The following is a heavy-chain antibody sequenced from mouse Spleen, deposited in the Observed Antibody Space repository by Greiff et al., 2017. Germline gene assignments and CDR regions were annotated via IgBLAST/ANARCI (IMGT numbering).Heavy chain of an antibody. J-gene: IGHJ3*01. Sequence: EVQRVESGEGLVKPGGSLKLSCAASGFTFSSYAMSWVRQTPEKRLEWVAYISSGGDYIYYADTVKGRFTISRDNARNTLYLQMSSLKSEDTAMYYCTREGYYGSRPWFAYWGQGTLVTVSA. CDR2: ISSGGDYI. CDR3: TREGYYGSRPWFAY. CDR1: GFTFSSYA. V-gene: IGHV5-9-1*02. D-gene: IGHD1-1*01.